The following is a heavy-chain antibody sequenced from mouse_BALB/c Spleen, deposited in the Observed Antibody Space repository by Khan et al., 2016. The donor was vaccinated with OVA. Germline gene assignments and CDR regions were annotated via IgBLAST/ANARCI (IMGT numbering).Heavy chain of an antibody. V-gene: IGHV1-7*01. CDR1: GYTFTSYW. CDR2: INPSTDYT. Sequence: QVQLQQSGAELAKPGASVKMSCKASGYTFTSYWMHWVKQRPGQGLEWIGYINPSTDYTEYNQKFKDKATLTADKSSSTAYMQLTSLTSEDSAVYYCTNYGSRSGCCTYWGQGTTVTVSA. D-gene: IGHD1-1*01. CDR3: TNYGSRSGCCTY. J-gene: IGHJ3*01.